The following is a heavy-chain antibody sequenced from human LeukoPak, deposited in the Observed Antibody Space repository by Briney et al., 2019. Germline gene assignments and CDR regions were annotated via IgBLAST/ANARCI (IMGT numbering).Heavy chain of an antibody. V-gene: IGHV1-18*01. D-gene: IGHD3-22*01. CDR3: ARDLWNFYDDSGYNRDFDS. J-gene: IGHJ5*01. CDR1: TSR. Sequence: GASVKVSCKATSRISWVRQAPGQGLEWMGWIGTYGGDTYYAQKFQGIITVTTDTSTSTVYMELRNLRSDDTAVYYCARDLWNFYDDSGYNRDFDSWGQGTLVTVSS. CDR2: IGTYGGDT.